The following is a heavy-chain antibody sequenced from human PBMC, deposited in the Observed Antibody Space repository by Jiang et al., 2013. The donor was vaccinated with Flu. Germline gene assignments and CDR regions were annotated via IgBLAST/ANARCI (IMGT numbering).Heavy chain of an antibody. CDR1: GGTSSHYT. D-gene: IGHD5-18*01. CDR3: ARLVDAALALDS. J-gene: IGHJ4*02. V-gene: IGHV1-69*02. CDR2: IIPILGMT. Sequence: QSGSELKMPGSSVKVSCQASGGTSSHYTITWVRLAPGQGLDWVGRIIPILGMTNYAQKFQGRVTITADSSLNTAYMALSSLRSEDTAVYYCARLVDAALALDSWGQGTQVIVSS.